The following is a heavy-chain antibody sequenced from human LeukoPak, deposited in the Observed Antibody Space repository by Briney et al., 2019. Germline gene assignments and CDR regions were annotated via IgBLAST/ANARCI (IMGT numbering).Heavy chain of an antibody. V-gene: IGHV4-59*12. CDR1: GGSISSYY. Sequence: SETLSLTCTVSGGSISSYYWSWIRQPPGKGLEWIGYIYYSGSTYYNPSLKSRVTISVDTSKNQFSLKLSSVAAADTAVYYSAREIDYGGNKPIDYWGQGTLVTVSS. CDR2: IYYSGST. J-gene: IGHJ4*02. CDR3: AREIDYGGNKPIDY. D-gene: IGHD4-23*01.